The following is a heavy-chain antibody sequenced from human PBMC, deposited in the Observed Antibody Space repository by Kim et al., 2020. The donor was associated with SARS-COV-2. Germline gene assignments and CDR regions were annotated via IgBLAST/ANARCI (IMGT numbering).Heavy chain of an antibody. CDR1: GGTFSSYS. V-gene: IGHV1-69*13. D-gene: IGHD3-10*01. CDR2: IIPIFGTA. CDR3: ARHYYGSGRIWFDP. J-gene: IGHJ5*02. Sequence: SVKVSCKASGGTFSSYSISWVRQAPGQGLEWMGGIIPIFGTANYAQKFQGRVTITADESTSTAYMELSSLRSEDTAVYYCARHYYGSGRIWFDPWGQGTLVTVSS.